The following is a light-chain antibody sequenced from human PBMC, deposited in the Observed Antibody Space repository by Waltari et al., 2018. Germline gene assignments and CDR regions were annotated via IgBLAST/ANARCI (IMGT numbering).Light chain of an antibody. CDR3: QQYRDWPRT. J-gene: IGKJ1*01. CDR2: DAT. Sequence: EIVMTQSPATLSVSPGESATLSCRASQSIGSNLAWYQQKPGPAPRLLIYDATTRDTDIAARFSGSGSGTEFTLTISSLQSEDFAVYFCQQYRDWPRTFGHGTKVETK. V-gene: IGKV3-15*01. CDR1: QSIGSN.